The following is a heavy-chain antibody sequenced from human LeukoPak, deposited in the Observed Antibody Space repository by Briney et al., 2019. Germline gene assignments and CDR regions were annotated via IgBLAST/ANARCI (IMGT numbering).Heavy chain of an antibody. J-gene: IGHJ5*02. CDR2: VKYSGST. Sequence: PSETLSLTCAVFGGSFSGCYWSWVRQPPGKGLEWVGEVKYSGSTTYNPSLKSRVTISVATSKNQFSLKLNCVTAADTAVYYCARSPSRQNWIASLYKWFDPWGQGTLVTVAS. V-gene: IGHV4-34*01. CDR1: GGSFSGCY. D-gene: IGHD2-2*03. CDR3: ARSPSRQNWIASLYKWFDP.